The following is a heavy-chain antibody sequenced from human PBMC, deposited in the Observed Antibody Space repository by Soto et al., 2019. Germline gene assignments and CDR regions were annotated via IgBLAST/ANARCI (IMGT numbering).Heavy chain of an antibody. CDR3: WTSGGY. D-gene: IGHD3-22*01. Sequence: GGSLRLSCAASGFTFSSYWMHWVRQAPGKGLVWVSRINSDGSSTSYADSVKGRFTISRDNAKNTLYLQMNSLRAEDTALDFFWTSGGYWGQGILVTVSS. V-gene: IGHV3-74*01. CDR2: INSDGSST. J-gene: IGHJ4*01. CDR1: GFTFSSYW.